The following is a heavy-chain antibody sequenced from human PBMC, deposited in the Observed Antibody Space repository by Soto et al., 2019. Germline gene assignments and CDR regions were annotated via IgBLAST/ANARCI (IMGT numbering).Heavy chain of an antibody. V-gene: IGHV3-30-3*01. J-gene: IGHJ4*02. D-gene: IGHD4-17*01. Sequence: QVQLVESGGGVVQPGRSLRLSCAASGFTFSSYAMHWVRQAPGKGLEWVAVISYDGSNKYYADSVKGRFTNSRDNSKNTLYLQMNSLRAEDTAVYYCASAPTTVVTPYYFDYWGQGTLVTVSS. CDR1: GFTFSSYA. CDR3: ASAPTTVVTPYYFDY. CDR2: ISYDGSNK.